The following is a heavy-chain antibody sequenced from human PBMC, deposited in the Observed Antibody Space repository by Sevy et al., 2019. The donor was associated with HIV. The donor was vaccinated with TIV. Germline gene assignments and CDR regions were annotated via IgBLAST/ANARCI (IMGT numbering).Heavy chain of an antibody. CDR1: GFSFSTYA. CDR2: IRGRGSNT. V-gene: IGHV3-23*01. J-gene: IGHJ4*02. Sequence: GGSLRLSCAASGFSFSTYAMTWVRQAPGKGLKWVSAIRGRGSNTYNADPVKGRLTISRDNSRNTLFLQMNSLIAENTAVYYCAKEGPGYNYDSSGYFPSWGQGTLVTFSS. D-gene: IGHD3-22*01. CDR3: AKEGPGYNYDSSGYFPS.